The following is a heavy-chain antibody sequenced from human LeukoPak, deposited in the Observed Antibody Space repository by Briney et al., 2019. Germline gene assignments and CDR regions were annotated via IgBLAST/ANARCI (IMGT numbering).Heavy chain of an antibody. CDR2: IIPIFGTA. CDR3: ASFGSGSYYKGYFDY. CDR1: GGTFSSYA. D-gene: IGHD3-10*01. J-gene: IGHJ4*02. V-gene: IGHV1-69*13. Sequence: SVKVSCKASGGTFSSYAISWVRQAPGEGLEWMGGIIPIFGTANYAQKFQGRVTITADESTSTAYMELSSLRSEDTAVYYCASFGSGSYYKGYFDYWGQGTLVTVSS.